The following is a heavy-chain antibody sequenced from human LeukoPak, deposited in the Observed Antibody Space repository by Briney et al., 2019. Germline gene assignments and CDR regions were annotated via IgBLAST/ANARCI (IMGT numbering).Heavy chain of an antibody. Sequence: SETLSLTCTVSGGSISSYYWSWIRQPAGKGLEWIGRIYTSGSTNYNPSLKSRVTISVDTSKNQFSLKLSSVTAADTAVYYCARSYYDYVWGSWFDYWGQGTLVTVSS. CDR3: ARSYYDYVWGSWFDY. CDR1: GGSISSYY. CDR2: IYTSGST. D-gene: IGHD3-16*01. V-gene: IGHV4-4*07. J-gene: IGHJ4*02.